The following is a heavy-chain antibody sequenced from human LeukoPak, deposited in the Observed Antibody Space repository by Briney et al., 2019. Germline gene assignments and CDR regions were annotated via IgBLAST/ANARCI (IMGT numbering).Heavy chain of an antibody. CDR2: ISGSGVNT. Sequence: GGSLRLSCAASGFTFGSYVMSWVRQAPGKGLEWISGISGSGVNTHYADSVRGRFTISRDNSKNTLFLQMNSLRAEDTAVYYCARSPNCGGDCFWGQGTLVTVSS. J-gene: IGHJ4*02. V-gene: IGHV3-23*01. CDR1: GFTFGSYV. CDR3: ARSPNCGGDCF. D-gene: IGHD2-21*02.